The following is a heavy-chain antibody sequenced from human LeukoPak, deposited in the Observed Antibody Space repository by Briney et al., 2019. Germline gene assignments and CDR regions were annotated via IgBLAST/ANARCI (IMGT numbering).Heavy chain of an antibody. D-gene: IGHD1-14*01. CDR3: ATPSQEGPGYYYYGMDV. CDR2: IIPIFGTA. V-gene: IGHV1-69*06. CDR1: GYTFTSYG. Sequence: ASVKVSCKASGYTFTSYGISWVRQAPGQGLEWMGGIIPIFGTANYAQKFQGRVAMTEDTSTDTAYMELSSLRSEDTAVYYCATPSQEGPGYYYYGMDVWGQGTSVTVSS. J-gene: IGHJ6*02.